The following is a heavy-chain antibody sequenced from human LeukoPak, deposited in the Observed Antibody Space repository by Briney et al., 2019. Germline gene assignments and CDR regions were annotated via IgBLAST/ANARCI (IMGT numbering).Heavy chain of an antibody. J-gene: IGHJ5*02. CDR1: GGSFSGYY. V-gene: IGHV4-34*01. D-gene: IGHD5-18*01. CDR2: INHSGST. Sequence: PSETLSLTCAVYGGSFSGYYWSWLRQPPGKGLEWIGEINHSGSTNYNPSLTSRVTISVDTSKNQFSLKLSSVTAADTAVYYCARSRGYSYGLTPFGSWGQGTLVTVSS. CDR3: ARSRGYSYGLTPFGS.